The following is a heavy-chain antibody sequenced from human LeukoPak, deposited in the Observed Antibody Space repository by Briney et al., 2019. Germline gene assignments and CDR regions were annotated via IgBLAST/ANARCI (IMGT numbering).Heavy chain of an antibody. CDR1: GGTFSSYG. J-gene: IGHJ6*02. D-gene: IGHD3-10*01. V-gene: IGHV1-69*01. CDR2: IIPIFGTP. Sequence: SVNVSCKASGGTFSSYGISWVRQAPGQGLEWMGGIIPIFGTPNYAQKFQGRVTITADESTSTAYMELSSLRSEDTAVYYCARGSGTITMVRGVFYGMDVWGQGTTVTVSS. CDR3: ARGSGTITMVRGVFYGMDV.